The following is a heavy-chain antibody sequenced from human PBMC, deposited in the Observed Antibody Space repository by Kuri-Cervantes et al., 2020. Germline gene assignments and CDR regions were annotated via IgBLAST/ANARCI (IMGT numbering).Heavy chain of an antibody. CDR3: ARKSAEHPRDLYYDILTGPTGYYYGMDV. CDR1: GFTFSRYG. CDR2: ISYDGSNK. D-gene: IGHD3-9*01. V-gene: IGHV3-30*03. J-gene: IGHJ6*02. Sequence: GSLRLSCAASGFTFSRYGMHWVRQAPGKGLEWVAVISYDGSNKYYADYVKGRFTISRDNSKNTLYLQMNSLRAEDTAVYYCARKSAEHPRDLYYDILTGPTGYYYGMDVWGQGTTVTVSS.